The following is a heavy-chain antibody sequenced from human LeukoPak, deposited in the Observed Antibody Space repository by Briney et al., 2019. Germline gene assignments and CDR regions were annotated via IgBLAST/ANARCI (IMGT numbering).Heavy chain of an antibody. Sequence: GGTLRLSCAASGFTFSSYDMSWVRQAPGKGLEWVSAITGSGGIAYYADSVKGRFTISRDNSKNMLYLQMNSLRAEDTAVYYCARKIGLISWAFYFDYWGQGTLVTVSS. V-gene: IGHV3-23*01. J-gene: IGHJ4*02. CDR2: ITGSGGIA. CDR3: ARKIGLISWAFYFDY. D-gene: IGHD2/OR15-2a*01. CDR1: GFTFSSYD.